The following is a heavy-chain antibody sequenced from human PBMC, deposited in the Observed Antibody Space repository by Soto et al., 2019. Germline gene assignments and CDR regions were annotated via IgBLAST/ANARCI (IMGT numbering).Heavy chain of an antibody. D-gene: IGHD3-10*02. J-gene: IGHJ4*02. V-gene: IGHV5-51*01. Sequence: GESLKISCKGPGYIFTNYWIGWVRQMPGKGLEWMGMIYPGDFDTRYNPSFQGQVTISADKSITTAYLRWSSLKASDTAMYYCERMFGDLYYFDYWSQGTPVTVSS. CDR3: ERMFGDLYYFDY. CDR2: IYPGDFDT. CDR1: GYIFTNYW.